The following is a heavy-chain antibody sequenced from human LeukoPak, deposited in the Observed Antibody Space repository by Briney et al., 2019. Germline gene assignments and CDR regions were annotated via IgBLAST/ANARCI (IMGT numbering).Heavy chain of an antibody. J-gene: IGHJ4*02. CDR2: IYYSGST. D-gene: IGHD1-26*01. Sequence: SETLSLTCTVSGGSISSYYWSWIRQPPGKGLEWIGYIYYSGSTNYNPSLKSRVTISVDTSKNQFSLKLSSVTAADTAVYYCARGSGRYYLGSFDYWGQGTLVTVSP. V-gene: IGHV4-59*01. CDR1: GGSISSYY. CDR3: ARGSGRYYLGSFDY.